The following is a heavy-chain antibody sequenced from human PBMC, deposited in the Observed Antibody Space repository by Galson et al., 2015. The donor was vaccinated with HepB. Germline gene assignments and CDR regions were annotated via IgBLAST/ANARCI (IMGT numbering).Heavy chain of an antibody. CDR3: VRDYGGNPYYFDY. D-gene: IGHD4-23*01. Sequence: SLRLSCAASGFIFSSYAMHWVRQAPGKGLEWVAVISFDGSRKYYIDSVKGRFSISRDNSKNTLYLQMNSLRAEDTSVYYCVRDYGGNPYYFDYWGQGTLVTVSS. V-gene: IGHV3-30-3*01. CDR1: GFIFSSYA. J-gene: IGHJ4*02. CDR2: ISFDGSRK.